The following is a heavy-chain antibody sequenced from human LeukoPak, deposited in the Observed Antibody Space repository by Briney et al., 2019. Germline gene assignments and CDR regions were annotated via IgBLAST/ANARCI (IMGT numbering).Heavy chain of an antibody. CDR2: ISGSGGSA. J-gene: IGHJ4*02. Sequence: GGSLRLSCAVSGITLSNYGMSWVRQAPGKGPEWVAGISGSGGSAYYADAVKGRFTISRDNPKNTLYLQMNSLRVEDTAVYFCAKRGVVIRVILVGFHKEAYYFDSWGQGALVTVSS. V-gene: IGHV3-23*01. CDR3: AKRGVVIRVILVGFHKEAYYFDS. CDR1: GITLSNYG. D-gene: IGHD3-22*01.